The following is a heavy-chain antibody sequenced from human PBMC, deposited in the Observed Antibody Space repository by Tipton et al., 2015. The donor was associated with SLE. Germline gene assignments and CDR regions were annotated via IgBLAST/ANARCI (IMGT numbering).Heavy chain of an antibody. CDR1: GGSFSGYY. Sequence: TLSLTCAVYGGSFSGYYWSWIRQPPGKGLEWIGEINHSGSTNYNPSLKSRVTISVDTSKNQFPLKLSSVTAADTAVYYCARRGYGSGSSWGQGTLVTVSS. CDR3: ARRGYGSGSS. J-gene: IGHJ5*02. D-gene: IGHD3-10*01. V-gene: IGHV4-34*01. CDR2: INHSGST.